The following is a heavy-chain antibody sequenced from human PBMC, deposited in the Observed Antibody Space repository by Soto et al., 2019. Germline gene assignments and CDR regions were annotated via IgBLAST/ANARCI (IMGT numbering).Heavy chain of an antibody. CDR2: MNPNSGNT. CDR3: ARTLHADNADY. Sequence: QVQLVQSGAEVKKPGASVKVSCKASGYTFTSYDINWVRQATGQGLEWMGWMNPNSGNTGYAQKFQGRXTXTXXTSLSTAYMAPSSLRSEDTAVYYCARTLHADNADYWGQGTLVTVSS. CDR1: GYTFTSYD. J-gene: IGHJ4*02. V-gene: IGHV1-8*01. D-gene: IGHD1-1*01.